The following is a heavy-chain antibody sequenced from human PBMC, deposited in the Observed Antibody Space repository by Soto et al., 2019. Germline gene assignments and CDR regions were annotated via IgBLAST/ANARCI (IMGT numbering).Heavy chain of an antibody. V-gene: IGHV4-30-4*01. CDR3: ARTRSGYSSGWYLDY. Sequence: LSLTCTVSGGSISSGDYYWSWIRQPPGKGLEWIGYIYYSGSTYYNPSLKSRVTISVDTSKNQFSLKLSSVTAADTAVYYCARTRSGYSSGWYLDYWGQGTLVTVSS. CDR2: IYYSGST. CDR1: GGSISSGDYY. J-gene: IGHJ4*02. D-gene: IGHD6-19*01.